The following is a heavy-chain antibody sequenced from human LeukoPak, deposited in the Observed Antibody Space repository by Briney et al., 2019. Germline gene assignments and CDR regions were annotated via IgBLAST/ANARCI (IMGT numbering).Heavy chain of an antibody. Sequence: GGSLRLSCAASGFTFSSYAMSWVRQAPGKGLEWVSAISGSGGSTYYADSVKGRFTISRDNSKNTLYLQMNSLRAEDTVVYYCANAYGSGSYYPPNFDYWGQGTLVTVSS. CDR2: ISGSGGST. D-gene: IGHD3-10*01. V-gene: IGHV3-23*01. CDR1: GFTFSSYA. J-gene: IGHJ4*02. CDR3: ANAYGSGSYYPPNFDY.